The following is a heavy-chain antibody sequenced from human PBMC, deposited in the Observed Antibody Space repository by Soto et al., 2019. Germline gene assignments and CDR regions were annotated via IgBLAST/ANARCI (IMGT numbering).Heavy chain of an antibody. Sequence: ASVKVSCKASGYTFTGYYMDWVRQAPGQGLEWMGWINPNSGGTNYAQKFQGWVTMTRDTSISTAYMELSRLRSDDTAVYYCAREEAAAGYYYGMDVWGQGTTVTVSS. J-gene: IGHJ6*02. CDR2: INPNSGGT. CDR3: AREEAAAGYYYGMDV. V-gene: IGHV1-2*04. CDR1: GYTFTGYY. D-gene: IGHD6-13*01.